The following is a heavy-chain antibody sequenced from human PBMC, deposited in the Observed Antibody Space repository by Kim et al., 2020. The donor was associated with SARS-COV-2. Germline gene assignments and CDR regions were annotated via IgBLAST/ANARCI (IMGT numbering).Heavy chain of an antibody. CDR1: GFTFSSYE. V-gene: IGHV3-48*03. D-gene: IGHD3-3*01. CDR3: ARDPLPEEGYDFWSGPLLMYGMDV. CDR2: ISSSGSTI. Sequence: GGSLRLSCAASGFTFSSYEMNWVRQAPGKGLEWVSYISSSGSTIYYADSVKGRFTISRDNAKNSLYLQMNSLRAEDTAVYYCARDPLPEEGYDFWSGPLLMYGMDVWGQGTTVTVSS. J-gene: IGHJ6*02.